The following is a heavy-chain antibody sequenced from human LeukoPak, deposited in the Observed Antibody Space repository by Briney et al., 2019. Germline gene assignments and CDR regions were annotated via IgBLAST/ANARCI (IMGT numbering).Heavy chain of an antibody. CDR1: GFTLNIYG. J-gene: IGHJ4*02. Sequence: GGSLRLSCAASGFTLNIYGIHWVRQAPGKGLEWVSYIDSSGYTKYYADSVKGRFTISRDNAKNSLYMQMNSLRVVDTATYYCARDREYSSPTFDYWGQGTLVTVSS. V-gene: IGHV3-48*01. CDR2: IDSSGYTK. D-gene: IGHD6-6*01. CDR3: ARDREYSSPTFDY.